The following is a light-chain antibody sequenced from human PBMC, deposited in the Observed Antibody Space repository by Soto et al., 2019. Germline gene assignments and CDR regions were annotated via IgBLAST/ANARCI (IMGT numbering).Light chain of an antibody. V-gene: IGLV1-44*01. CDR3: ATWDDSLDVHV. CDR1: SSNIGINT. CDR2: GNN. Sequence: QSVLTQPPSASGTPGQRVTSSCSGGSSNIGINTVSWYEHLPGTAPRLLIYGNNQRPSGVPDRFSGSKSGTSASLAISGLQSEDEAHYYCATWDDSLDVHVFGTGTKVTVL. J-gene: IGLJ1*01.